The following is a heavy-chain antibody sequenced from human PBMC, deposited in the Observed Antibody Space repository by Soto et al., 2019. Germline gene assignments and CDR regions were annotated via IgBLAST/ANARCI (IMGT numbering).Heavy chain of an antibody. CDR2: ISSSTTTI. J-gene: IGHJ4*02. V-gene: IGHV3-48*02. D-gene: IGHD3-22*01. Sequence: GGSLRLSCAASGFTFSSYSMNWVRQAPGKGLEWISYISSSTTTIFYADSVKGRFTISRDNAKNSLYLQMNSLRDEDTAVYYCARETSTYYYDSSAYLGFDYWGQGTLVTVSS. CDR3: ARETSTYYYDSSAYLGFDY. CDR1: GFTFSSYS.